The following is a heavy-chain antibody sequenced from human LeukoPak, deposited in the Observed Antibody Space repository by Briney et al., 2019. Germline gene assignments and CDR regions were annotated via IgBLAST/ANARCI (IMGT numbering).Heavy chain of an antibody. J-gene: IGHJ5*02. Sequence: ASVKVSCKAAGYTFTGYYMHWVRQAPGQGLGGMGWINPNSCGTNYAQKFHGRVTMTRDTSISTAYMELSRLRSDDTAVYYCARGGSIVVVPAAMQGVNWFDPWGQGTLVTVSS. CDR3: ARGGSIVVVPAAMQGVNWFDP. CDR1: GYTFTGYY. CDR2: INPNSCGT. D-gene: IGHD2-2*01. V-gene: IGHV1-2*02.